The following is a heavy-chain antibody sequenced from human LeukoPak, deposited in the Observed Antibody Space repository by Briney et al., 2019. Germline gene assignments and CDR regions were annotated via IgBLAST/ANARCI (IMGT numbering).Heavy chain of an antibody. Sequence: SVKVSCKASGGTFSSYAISWVRQAPGQGLEWMGGIIPIFGTANYAQKFQGRVTITADESTSTAYMELSSLRSEDTAVYYCARDLAHYDILTGYNYYYMDVWGKGTTVTISS. CDR3: ARDLAHYDILTGYNYYYMDV. V-gene: IGHV1-69*13. CDR1: GGTFSSYA. D-gene: IGHD3-9*01. J-gene: IGHJ6*03. CDR2: IIPIFGTA.